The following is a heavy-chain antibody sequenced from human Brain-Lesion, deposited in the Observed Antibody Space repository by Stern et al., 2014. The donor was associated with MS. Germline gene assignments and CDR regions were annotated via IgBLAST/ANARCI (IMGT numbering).Heavy chain of an antibody. V-gene: IGHV4-59*01. CDR3: ARAFSDYHDSTPGY. J-gene: IGHJ4*02. D-gene: IGHD3-22*01. Sequence: QLQESGPGLVKPSETLSLTCTVSYDSISSYYWTWLRQPPGKGLEWIGYINYRRNPNYNPALKSRVTISVDTSKNQFSLKLTSVTAADTAVYYCARAFSDYHDSTPGYWGQGTLVTVSS. CDR1: YDSISSYY. CDR2: INYRRNP.